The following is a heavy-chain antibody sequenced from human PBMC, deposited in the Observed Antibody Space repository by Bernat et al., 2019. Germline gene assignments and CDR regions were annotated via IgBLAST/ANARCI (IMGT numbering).Heavy chain of an antibody. CDR1: GGSISSYY. D-gene: IGHD4-17*01. J-gene: IGHJ4*02. V-gene: IGHV4-59*01. CDR2: IYYSGST. Sequence: QVQLQESGPGLVKPSETLSLTCTVSGGSISSYYWSWIRQPPGKGLEWIGYIYYSGSTNYNPSLKSRVTISVDTSKNQFSLKLSSVTAADTAVYYCARCYGDYGSMDEYYFDYWGQGTLVTVSS. CDR3: ARCYGDYGSMDEYYFDY.